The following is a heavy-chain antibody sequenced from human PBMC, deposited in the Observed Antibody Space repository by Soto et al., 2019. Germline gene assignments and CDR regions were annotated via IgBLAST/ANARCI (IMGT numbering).Heavy chain of an antibody. CDR2: IWYDGSNK. D-gene: IGHD2-21*02. CDR1: GFTFSSYG. J-gene: IGHJ4*02. CDR3: ARDQMGDSATFDY. V-gene: IGHV3-33*01. Sequence: GGSLRLSCAASGFTFSSYGMHWVRQAPGKGLEWVAVIWYDGSNKYYADSVKGRFTISRANSKNTLYLQMNSLRAEDTAVYYCARDQMGDSATFDYWGQGTLVTVSS.